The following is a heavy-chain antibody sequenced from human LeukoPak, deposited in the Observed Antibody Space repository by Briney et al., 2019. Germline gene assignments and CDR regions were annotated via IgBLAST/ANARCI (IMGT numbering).Heavy chain of an antibody. J-gene: IGHJ4*02. CDR3: ARDYGYAFDY. CDR2: IRYTSDTR. D-gene: IGHD2-2*01. V-gene: IGHV3-48*01. CDR1: GFTFSDYY. Sequence: PGGSLRLSCAASGFTFSDYYMNWVRQAPGKGLEWVSNIRYTSDTRYYADSVKGRFTISRDSAKNSLYLQMNSLRAEDTAVYYCARDYGYAFDYWGQGALVTVSS.